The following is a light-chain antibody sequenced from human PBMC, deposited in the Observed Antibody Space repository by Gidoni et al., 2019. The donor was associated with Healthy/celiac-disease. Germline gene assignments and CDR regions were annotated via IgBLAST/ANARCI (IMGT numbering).Light chain of an antibody. CDR1: NIGSKS. CDR3: QVWDSSSDHVV. Sequence: SYVLTQPPSVSLAPVQTARITCGGNNIGSKSVHWYQQKPGQAPVLVVYDDSDRPSGIPARFSGSNSGNTATLTISRVEAGYEADYYCQVWDSSSDHVVFGGGTKLTVL. V-gene: IGLV3-21*02. J-gene: IGLJ2*01. CDR2: DDS.